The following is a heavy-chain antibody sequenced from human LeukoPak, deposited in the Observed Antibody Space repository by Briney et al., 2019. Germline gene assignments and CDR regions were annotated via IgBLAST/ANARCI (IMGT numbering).Heavy chain of an antibody. V-gene: IGHV3-21*01. J-gene: IGHJ4*02. CDR3: ASGMTDIVVVPAAIDY. D-gene: IGHD2-2*01. Sequence: GGSLRLSCAASGFTFSSYSMHWVRQAPGKGLEWVSSISSSSSYIYYADSVKGRFTNYKDNANNSLYLQMNSLRAEDTAVYYCASGMTDIVVVPAAIDYWGQGTLVTASS. CDR1: GFTFSSYS. CDR2: ISSSSSYI.